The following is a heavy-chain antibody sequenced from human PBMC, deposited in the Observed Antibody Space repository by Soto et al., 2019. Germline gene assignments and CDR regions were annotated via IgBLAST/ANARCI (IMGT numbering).Heavy chain of an antibody. Sequence: LSLTCTVSGGSISSSSYYWGWIRQPPGKGLEWIGSIYYSGSTYYNPSLKSRVTISVDTSKNQFSLKLSSVTAADTAVYYCARRSIAAPGAYYFDYWGQGTLVTVSS. D-gene: IGHD6-6*01. V-gene: IGHV4-39*01. CDR3: ARRSIAAPGAYYFDY. CDR1: GGSISSSSYY. CDR2: IYYSGST. J-gene: IGHJ4*02.